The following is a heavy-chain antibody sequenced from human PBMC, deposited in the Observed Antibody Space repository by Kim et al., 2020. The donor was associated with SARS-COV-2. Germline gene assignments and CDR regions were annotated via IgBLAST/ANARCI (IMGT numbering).Heavy chain of an antibody. D-gene: IGHD2-15*01. CDR3: TRGSRVEGMDV. CDR2: CSWNCASA. V-gene: IGHV3-20*04. CDR1: GFIFDDYN. Sequence: GGSLRLSCVASGFIFDDYNMNWVRNVPGKGLEWVSGCSWNCASAGYGDSVRGRFIISRDNDNNVVHLQMNSLRAEDTGSYYCTRGSRVEGMDVWVQGT. J-gene: IGHJ6*01.